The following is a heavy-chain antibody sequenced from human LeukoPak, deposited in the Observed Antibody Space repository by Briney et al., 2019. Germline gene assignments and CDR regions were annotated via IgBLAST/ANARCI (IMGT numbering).Heavy chain of an antibody. V-gene: IGHV3-23*01. CDR2: ISGSGGST. CDR1: GFTFDDYG. J-gene: IGHJ3*02. Sequence: PGGSLRLSCAASGFTFDDYGMSWVRHAPGKGLEWVSAISGSGGSTYYADSVKGRFTISRDNSKNTLYLQMNSLRAEDTAVYYCAASGSYSHDAFDIWGQGTMVTVSS. CDR3: AASGSYSHDAFDI. D-gene: IGHD1-26*01.